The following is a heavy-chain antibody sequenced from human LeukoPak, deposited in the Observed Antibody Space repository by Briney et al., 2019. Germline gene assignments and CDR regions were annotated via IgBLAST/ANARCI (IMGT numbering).Heavy chain of an antibody. V-gene: IGHV3-66*01. CDR2: IYSGGST. J-gene: IGHJ4*02. CDR1: GFTVSSNY. CDR3: AKVDYGDYGFDY. D-gene: IGHD4-17*01. Sequence: GGSLRLSCAASGFTVSSNYMSWVRQAPGKGLEWVSVIYSGGSTYYADSVKGRFIISRDNSKNTLYLQMNSLRAEDTAVYYCAKVDYGDYGFDYWGQGTLVTVSS.